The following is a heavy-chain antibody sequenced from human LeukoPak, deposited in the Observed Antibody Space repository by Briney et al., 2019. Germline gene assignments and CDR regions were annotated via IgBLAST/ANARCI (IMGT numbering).Heavy chain of an antibody. V-gene: IGHV4-61*01. CDR1: GGSVSEDNFY. D-gene: IGHD2-15*01. Sequence: PSETLSLTCTVSGGSVSEDNFYWGWIRQPPGKGLEWIGYSHYGGYPNYNPSLKSRVSISVDTSKNQFSLKLSSVTAADTAVYYCARGRGGGGSSNNWFDPWGQGTLVTVSS. J-gene: IGHJ5*02. CDR2: SHYGGYP. CDR3: ARGRGGGGSSNNWFDP.